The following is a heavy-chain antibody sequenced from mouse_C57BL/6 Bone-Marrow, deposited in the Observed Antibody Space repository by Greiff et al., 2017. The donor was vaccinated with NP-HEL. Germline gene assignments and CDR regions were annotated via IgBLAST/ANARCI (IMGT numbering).Heavy chain of an antibody. J-gene: IGHJ4*01. CDR1: GYAFSSYW. CDR2: IYPGDGDT. D-gene: IGHD2-3*01. CDR3: ARDHDGDYWGYAMDY. V-gene: IGHV1-80*01. Sequence: VQLQESGAELVKPGASVKISCKASGYAFSSYWMNWVKQRPGKGLEWIGQIYPGDGDTNYNGKFKGKATLTADKSSSTAYMQLSSMTSEDSAVYFCARDHDGDYWGYAMDYWGQGTSVTVSS.